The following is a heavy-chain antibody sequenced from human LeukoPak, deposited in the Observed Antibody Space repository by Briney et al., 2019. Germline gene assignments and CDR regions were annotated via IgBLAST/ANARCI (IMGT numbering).Heavy chain of an antibody. CDR1: GFTFSSYS. CDR2: ISSSSSYI. Sequence: GGSLRLSCAASGFTFSSYSMNWVRQAPGKGLEWVSSISSSSSYIYYADSVKGRFTISRDNAKNSLYLQMNSLRAEDTAVYYCASEYSNSSGLDYWGQRTLVTVSS. V-gene: IGHV3-21*01. J-gene: IGHJ4*02. CDR3: ASEYSNSSGLDY. D-gene: IGHD6-6*01.